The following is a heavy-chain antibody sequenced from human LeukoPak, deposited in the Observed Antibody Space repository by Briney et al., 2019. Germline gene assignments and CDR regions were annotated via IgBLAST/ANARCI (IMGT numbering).Heavy chain of an antibody. V-gene: IGHV3-23*01. J-gene: IGHJ4*02. Sequence: GGSLRLSCAASGLTFSSYAMSWVRQAPGKGLEWVSSISGSGGSTYYADSVKGRFTISRDNSKNTLYLQMNSLRVEDTAIYYCAKRNTMVRGGPCFDYWGQGLLVTVSS. CDR2: ISGSGGST. D-gene: IGHD3-10*01. CDR1: GLTFSSYA. CDR3: AKRNTMVRGGPCFDY.